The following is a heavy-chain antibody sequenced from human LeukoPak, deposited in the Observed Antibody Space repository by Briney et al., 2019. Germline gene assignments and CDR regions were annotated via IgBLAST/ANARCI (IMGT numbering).Heavy chain of an antibody. D-gene: IGHD3-3*01. J-gene: IGHJ3*02. Sequence: SVKVSCKASGGTFSSYTISWVRQAPGQGLEWMGRIIPILGIANYAQKFQGRVTITADKSTSTAYMELSSVRSEDTAVYYCARHRRFPYYDFWSGPANDAFDIWGQGTMVTVSS. CDR2: IIPILGIA. V-gene: IGHV1-69*02. CDR1: GGTFSSYT. CDR3: ARHRRFPYYDFWSGPANDAFDI.